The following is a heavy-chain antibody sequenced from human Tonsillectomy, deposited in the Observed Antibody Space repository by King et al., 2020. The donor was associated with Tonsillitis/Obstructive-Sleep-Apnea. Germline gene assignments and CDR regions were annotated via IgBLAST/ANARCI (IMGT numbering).Heavy chain of an antibody. CDR2: INHSGST. V-gene: IGHV4-34*01. J-gene: IGHJ6*02. Sequence: VQLQQWGAGLLKPSETLSLTSAVYGGSFSGYYWSWIRQPPGKGLEWIGEINHSGSTNYNPSLKSRVTISVDTSKNQFSLKLSSVTAADTAVYYCARGRRSSGWSYYYGMDVWGQGTTVTVSS. CDR1: GGSFSGYY. CDR3: ARGRRSSGWSYYYGMDV. D-gene: IGHD6-19*01.